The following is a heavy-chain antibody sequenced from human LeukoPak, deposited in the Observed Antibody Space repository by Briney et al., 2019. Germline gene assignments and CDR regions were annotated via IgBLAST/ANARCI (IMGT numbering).Heavy chain of an antibody. D-gene: IGHD3-10*01. CDR1: GYTFTTYG. V-gene: IGHV1-18*01. J-gene: IGHJ3*02. Sequence: ASVKVSCKASGYTFTTYGISWVRQAPGQGLEWMGWIRSYNGNTNYAQNVQGRLTMTTDTSRSTAYMELTRLTSDDTAVYYCARIHTSASGMEDGFDIWGQGTTVTVSS. CDR3: ARIHTSASGMEDGFDI. CDR2: IRSYNGNT.